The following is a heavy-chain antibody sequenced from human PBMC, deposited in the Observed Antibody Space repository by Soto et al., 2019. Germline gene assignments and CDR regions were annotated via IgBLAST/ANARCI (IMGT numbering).Heavy chain of an antibody. CDR3: ARLEYCSSTSCSGGGYYFDY. Sequence: SETLSLTCTVSGGSISSSSYYWGWIRQPPGKGLEWIGSIYYSGSTYYNPSLKSRVTISVDTSKNQFSLKLSSVTAADTAVYYCARLEYCSSTSCSGGGYYFDYWGQGTLVTVSS. J-gene: IGHJ4*02. CDR2: IYYSGST. V-gene: IGHV4-39*01. D-gene: IGHD2-2*01. CDR1: GGSISSSSYY.